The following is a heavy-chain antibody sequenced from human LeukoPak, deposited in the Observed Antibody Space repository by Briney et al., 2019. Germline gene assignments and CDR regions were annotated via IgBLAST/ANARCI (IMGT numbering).Heavy chain of an antibody. Sequence: SETLSLTCTVSGASTRGSSYYWAWIRQTPGKGLEWIGSIYYSGSTHYTPSLKGRLTMSVDTSKNQFSLRVSSVTAADTAVYYCARNSSYYNTGGFDYWGQGILVTVSS. CDR1: GASTRGSSYY. D-gene: IGHD3-10*01. J-gene: IGHJ4*02. V-gene: IGHV4-39*01. CDR2: IYYSGST. CDR3: ARNSSYYNTGGFDY.